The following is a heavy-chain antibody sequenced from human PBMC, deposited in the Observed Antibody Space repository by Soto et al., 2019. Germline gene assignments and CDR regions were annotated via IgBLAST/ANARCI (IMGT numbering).Heavy chain of an antibody. CDR1: GGSLSGYY. J-gene: IGHJ4*02. Sequence: QVQLQQWGAGLLKPSETLSLTCAVYGGSLSGYYWSWIRQPPGKGLEWIGEINHSGSTNYNPSLKSRVTISVDTSKNQFSLKLSSVTAADTAVYYCARDGGDGYNLDYWGQGTLVTVSS. D-gene: IGHD3-16*01. CDR2: INHSGST. V-gene: IGHV4-34*01. CDR3: ARDGGDGYNLDY.